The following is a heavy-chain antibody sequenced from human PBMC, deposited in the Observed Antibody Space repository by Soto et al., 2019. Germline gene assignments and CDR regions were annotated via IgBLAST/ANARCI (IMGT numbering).Heavy chain of an antibody. CDR3: ARSRFEILTGPFDS. D-gene: IGHD3-9*01. V-gene: IGHV2-5*01. J-gene: IGHJ5*01. Sequence: VSGPTLVNPTQTLTLTCTFSGFSLSNTGMTVGWNRQPPGKALEWLALIYWHDDKRYNPSLKNRLTIAKDTSKNQVVLTLTNVGPVDTATYYCARSRFEILTGPFDSWGQGTLVTVSS. CDR2: IYWHDDK. CDR1: GFSLSNTGMT.